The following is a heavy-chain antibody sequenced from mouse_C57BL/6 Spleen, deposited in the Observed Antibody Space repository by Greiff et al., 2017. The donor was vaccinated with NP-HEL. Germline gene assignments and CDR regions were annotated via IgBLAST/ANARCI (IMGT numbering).Heavy chain of an antibody. Sequence: DVMLVESGGGLVKPGGSLKLSCAASGFTFSDYGMHWVRQAPEKGLEWVAYISSGSSTIYYADTVKGRFTISRDNAKNTLFLQMTSLRSEDTAMYYCASQTVWEAMDYWGQGTSVTVSS. CDR3: ASQTVWEAMDY. J-gene: IGHJ4*01. V-gene: IGHV5-17*01. CDR1: GFTFSDYG. D-gene: IGHD4-1*01. CDR2: ISSGSSTI.